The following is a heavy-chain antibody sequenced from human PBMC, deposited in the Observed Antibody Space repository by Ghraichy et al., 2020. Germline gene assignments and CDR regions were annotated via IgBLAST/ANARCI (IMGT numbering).Heavy chain of an antibody. D-gene: IGHD6-13*01. CDR1: GYTFTSYG. J-gene: IGHJ1*01. V-gene: IGHV1-18*01. Sequence: ASVKVSCKASGYTFTSYGISWVRQAPGQGLEWMGWISAYNGNTNYAQKLQGRVTMTTDTSTSTAYMELRSLRSDDTAVYYCARVSMVGKHSSSWSKYAEYFQHWRQGTLVTVSS. CDR3: ARVSMVGKHSSSWSKYAEYFQH. CDR2: ISAYNGNT.